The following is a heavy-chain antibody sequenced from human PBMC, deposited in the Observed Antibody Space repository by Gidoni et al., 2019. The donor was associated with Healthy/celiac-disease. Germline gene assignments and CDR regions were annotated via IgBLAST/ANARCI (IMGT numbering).Heavy chain of an antibody. CDR3: ARVGYFDGLSYYYYGMDV. CDR1: GFTCSSYW. J-gene: IGHJ6*02. Sequence: EVQLVESGGGLVQPGGSLRLSCAASGFTCSSYWMSWVRQAPGKGLEWVANIKQDGSEKYYVALGKAPFTISRDKPKNARDLQMNSLRAEDTAWYDCARVGYFDGLSYYYYGMDVWGQGTTVTVSS. D-gene: IGHD3-9*01. CDR2: IKQDGSEK. V-gene: IGHV3-7*01.